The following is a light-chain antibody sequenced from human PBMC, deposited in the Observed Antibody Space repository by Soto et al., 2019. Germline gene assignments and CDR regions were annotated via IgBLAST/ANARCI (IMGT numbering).Light chain of an antibody. CDR2: GAY. CDR1: QSVSDY. Sequence: EIVLTQSPATLSLSPGERATLSCRASQSVSDYLAWYQQKPGQAPRLLIYGAYNRATGIPARFSGSGFGTDFTLTISSLEPEDFAVYYCQQRSNWPGVTFGPGTKVDIK. CDR3: QQRSNWPGVT. J-gene: IGKJ3*01. V-gene: IGKV3-11*01.